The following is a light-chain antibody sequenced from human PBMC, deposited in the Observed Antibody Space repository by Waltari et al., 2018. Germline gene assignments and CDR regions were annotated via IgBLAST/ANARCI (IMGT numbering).Light chain of an antibody. CDR1: NRDLGLYTY. Sequence: QSALTQPPSASGSPGESVTISCTGTNRDLGLYTYFSWYQQHPGKAPKLMIYEVTKRPSGVPDRFSGSKSGNTASLTVSGLQTDDEADYFCSSFAGSNNVFGSGTKVTVL. CDR3: SSFAGSNNV. CDR2: EVT. J-gene: IGLJ1*01. V-gene: IGLV2-8*01.